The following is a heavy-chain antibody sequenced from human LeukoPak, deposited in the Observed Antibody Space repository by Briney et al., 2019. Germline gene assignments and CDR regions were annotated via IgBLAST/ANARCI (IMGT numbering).Heavy chain of an antibody. CDR2: IYTSGGT. CDR3: EGMDYYYGMDV. V-gene: IGHV4-4*07. D-gene: IGHD6-13*01. Sequence: PSETLSLTCTVSGGSISSYYWSWIRQPAGKGLEWIGRIYTSGGTNYNPSLKSRVTMSVDTSKNQFSLKLSSVTAADTAVYYCEGMDYYYGMDVWGQGTTVTVSS. J-gene: IGHJ6*02. CDR1: GGSISSYY.